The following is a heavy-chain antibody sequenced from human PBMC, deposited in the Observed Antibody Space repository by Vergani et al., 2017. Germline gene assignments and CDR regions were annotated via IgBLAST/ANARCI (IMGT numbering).Heavy chain of an antibody. Sequence: QVQLVQSGAEVKKPGASVKVSCKASGYTFTGYYMHWVRQAPGQGLEWMGRIIPIFGTANYAQKFQGRVTITADESTSTAYMELSSLRSEDTAVYYCARDRGYYYDSSGYGTDYWGQGTLVTVSS. V-gene: IGHV1-69*18. CDR1: GYTFTGYY. CDR3: ARDRGYYYDSSGYGTDY. CDR2: IIPIFGTA. D-gene: IGHD3-22*01. J-gene: IGHJ4*02.